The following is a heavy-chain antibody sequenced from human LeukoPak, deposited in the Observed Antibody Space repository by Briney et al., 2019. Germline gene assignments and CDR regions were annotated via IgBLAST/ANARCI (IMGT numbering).Heavy chain of an antibody. CDR2: ISGSGGST. Sequence: GGSLRLSCAASGFTFSSYAMSWVRQAPGKGLEWVSAISGSGGSTYYADSVKGRFTISRDNSKNTLHLQMNSLRAEDTAVYYCAKSQQGYYDFWSGYYVEYFDYWGQGTLVTVSS. J-gene: IGHJ4*02. CDR1: GFTFSSYA. D-gene: IGHD3-3*01. CDR3: AKSQQGYYDFWSGYYVEYFDY. V-gene: IGHV3-23*01.